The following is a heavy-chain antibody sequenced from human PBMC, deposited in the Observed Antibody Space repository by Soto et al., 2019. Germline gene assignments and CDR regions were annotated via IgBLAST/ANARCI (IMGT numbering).Heavy chain of an antibody. CDR3: ARDSPYGDYSAAFDI. D-gene: IGHD4-17*01. V-gene: IGHV3-33*01. Sequence: PGGSLRLSCAASGFTFSSYGMHWVCQAPGKGLEWVAVIWYDGSNKYYADSVKGRFTISRDNSKNTLYLQMNSLRAEDTAVYYCARDSPYGDYSAAFDIWGQGTMVTVSS. J-gene: IGHJ3*02. CDR2: IWYDGSNK. CDR1: GFTFSSYG.